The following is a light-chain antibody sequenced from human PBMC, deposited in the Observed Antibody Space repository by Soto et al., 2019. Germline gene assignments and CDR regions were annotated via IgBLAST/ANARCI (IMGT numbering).Light chain of an antibody. CDR2: GAT. V-gene: IGKV3-15*01. J-gene: IGKJ2*01. Sequence: ESVMTQSRSTLSLSPGARVALSCRASQRLHGSLLWFQKKSGQPPRLLIYGATARVAGVPVRFSGSGGGTEFTLTISSLQSEDFAPYFCQQYHDWRRTFGQGTKVDIK. CDR3: QQYHDWRRT. CDR1: QRLHGS.